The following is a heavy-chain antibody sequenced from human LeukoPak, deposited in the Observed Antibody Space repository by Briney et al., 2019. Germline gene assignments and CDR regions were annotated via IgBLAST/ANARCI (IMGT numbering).Heavy chain of an antibody. CDR1: GFTFSSYG. Sequence: PGGSLKLSCAASGFTFSSYGMHWVRQAPGKGLEWVAFIRYDGSNKYYADSVKGRFTISRDNSKNTLYLQMNSLRPEDTAVYYCTREGPPSGNSWSAWFGPWGQGTLVSVSS. D-gene: IGHD3-10*01. CDR2: IRYDGSNK. CDR3: TREGPPSGNSWSAWFGP. J-gene: IGHJ5*02. V-gene: IGHV3-30*02.